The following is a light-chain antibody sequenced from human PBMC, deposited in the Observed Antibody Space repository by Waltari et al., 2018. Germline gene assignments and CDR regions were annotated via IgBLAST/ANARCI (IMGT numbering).Light chain of an antibody. CDR3: QSYDSLSALYV. CDR2: DNF. V-gene: IGLV1-40*01. Sequence: QSVLTQPPSVSGAPGQTVTIPCIGTSSNIAAAYAVNWYQQLPGTAPKLLIFDNFVRPSGVPDRFSASKSGTSASLAISGLQAEDEADYYCQSYDSLSALYVFGTGTKVSVL. CDR1: SSNIAAAYA. J-gene: IGLJ1*01.